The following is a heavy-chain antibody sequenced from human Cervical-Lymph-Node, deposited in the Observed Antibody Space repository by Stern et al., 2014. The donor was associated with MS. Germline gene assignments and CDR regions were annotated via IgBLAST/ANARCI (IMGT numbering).Heavy chain of an antibody. Sequence: QLVQSGSEVKKPGSSVRVSCKASGGTFSSSGISWVRQAPGQGLEWMGRIIPILSITDYAQNFQGRVTITADKSTSTAYMELSSLRSEDTAVYYCATLGVTTGDFDPWGQGTLVTVSS. V-gene: IGHV1-69*09. CDR3: ATLGVTTGDFDP. J-gene: IGHJ5*02. D-gene: IGHD4-17*01. CDR2: IIPILSIT. CDR1: GGTFSSSG.